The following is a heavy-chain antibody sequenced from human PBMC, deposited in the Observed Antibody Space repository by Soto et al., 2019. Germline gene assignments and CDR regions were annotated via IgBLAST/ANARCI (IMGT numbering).Heavy chain of an antibody. J-gene: IGHJ6*02. D-gene: IGHD3-22*01. CDR1: GYTFTSYY. V-gene: IGHV1-46*01. Sequence: ASVKVSCKASGYTFTSYYMHWVRQAPGQGLEWMGIINPSGGSTSYAQKFQGRVTMTRDTSTSTVYMELSSLRSEDTAVYYCARGGYYYDSSGSYGMDVWGQGTTVTAP. CDR2: INPSGGST. CDR3: ARGGYYYDSSGSYGMDV.